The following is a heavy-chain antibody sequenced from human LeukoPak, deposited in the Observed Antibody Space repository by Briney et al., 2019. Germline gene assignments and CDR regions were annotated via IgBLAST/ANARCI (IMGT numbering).Heavy chain of an antibody. CDR3: ARPYSSSSVHYNY. V-gene: IGHV4-38-2*02. Sequence: TLSLTCTVSGYSISSGYYWGWIRQPPGKGLEWIGRIYTSGSTNYNPSLKSRVTISVDTSKNQFSLKLSSVTAADTAVYYCARPYSSSSVHYNYWGQGTLVTVSS. J-gene: IGHJ4*02. D-gene: IGHD6-6*01. CDR1: GYSISSGYY. CDR2: IYTSGST.